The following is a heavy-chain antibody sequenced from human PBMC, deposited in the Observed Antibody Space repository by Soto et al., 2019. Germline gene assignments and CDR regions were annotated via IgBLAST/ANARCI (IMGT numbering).Heavy chain of an antibody. Sequence: XXVKVSCKASGGTFSSYAISWVRQAPGQGLEWMGGIIPIFGTANYAQKFQGRVTITADESTSTAYMELSSLRSEDTAVYYCARDLVTMVRGIHWFDPWGQGTLVTVSS. V-gene: IGHV1-69*13. D-gene: IGHD3-10*01. CDR3: ARDLVTMVRGIHWFDP. J-gene: IGHJ5*02. CDR2: IIPIFGTA. CDR1: GGTFSSYA.